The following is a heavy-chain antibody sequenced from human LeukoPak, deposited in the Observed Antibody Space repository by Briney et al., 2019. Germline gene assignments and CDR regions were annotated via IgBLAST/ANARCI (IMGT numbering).Heavy chain of an antibody. Sequence: GGSLRLSCAASGFTFSSYGMHWVRQAPGKGLEWVAVISYDGSNKYYADSVKGRFTISRDNSKNTLYLQMNSLRAEDTAVYYCARDGDFWSGYYDYWGQGTLVTVSS. D-gene: IGHD3-3*01. CDR2: ISYDGSNK. CDR1: GFTFSSYG. CDR3: ARDGDFWSGYYDY. V-gene: IGHV3-30*19. J-gene: IGHJ4*02.